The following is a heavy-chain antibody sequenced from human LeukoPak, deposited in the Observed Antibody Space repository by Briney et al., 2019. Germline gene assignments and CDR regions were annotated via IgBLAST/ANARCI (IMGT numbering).Heavy chain of an antibody. D-gene: IGHD5-18*01. CDR3: TRGPIQLWLHNGMDV. Sequence: GGSLRLSCAASGFTFSSYWMHWVRQAPGKGLVWASRINSDGSSTSYADSVKGRFTISRDNAKNTLYLQMNSLRAEDTAVYYCTRGPIQLWLHNGMDVWGQGTTVIVSS. V-gene: IGHV3-74*01. CDR2: INSDGSST. J-gene: IGHJ6*02. CDR1: GFTFSSYW.